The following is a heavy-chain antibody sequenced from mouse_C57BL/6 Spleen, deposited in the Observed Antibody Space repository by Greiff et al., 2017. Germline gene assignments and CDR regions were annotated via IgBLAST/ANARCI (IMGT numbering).Heavy chain of an antibody. CDR3: ARATFYYGNSHYFDY. D-gene: IGHD2-1*01. Sequence: EVHLVESGGGLVKPGGSLKLSCAASGFTFSSYAMSWVRQTPEKRLEWVATISDGGSYTYYPDNVKGRFTISRDNAKNNLYLQMSHLKSEDTAMYYCARATFYYGNSHYFDYWGQGTTLTVSS. J-gene: IGHJ2*01. V-gene: IGHV5-4*01. CDR2: ISDGGSYT. CDR1: GFTFSSYA.